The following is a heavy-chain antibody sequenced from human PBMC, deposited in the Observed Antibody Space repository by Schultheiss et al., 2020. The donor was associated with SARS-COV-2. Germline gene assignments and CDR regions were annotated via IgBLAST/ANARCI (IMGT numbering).Heavy chain of an antibody. CDR1: GFTFSSYA. D-gene: IGHD2-2*01. J-gene: IGHJ6*02. CDR3: TRVVPAAPYYYYYGMDV. CDR2: ISGSGGST. V-gene: IGHV3-23*01. Sequence: GESLKISCAASGFTFSSYAMSWVRQAPGKGLEWVSSISGSGGSTYYADSVKGRFTISRDNSKNTLYLQMNSLRAEDTAVYYCTRVVPAAPYYYYYGMDVWGQGTTVTVSS.